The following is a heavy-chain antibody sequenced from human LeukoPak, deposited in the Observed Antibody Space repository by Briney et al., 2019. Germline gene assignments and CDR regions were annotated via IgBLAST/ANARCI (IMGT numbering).Heavy chain of an antibody. J-gene: IGHJ5*02. CDR1: DGSFSGYY. Sequence: SETLSLTCAVYDGSFSGYYCSWIRQPPGKGLEWIGEINHSGSANYNPSLKSRVTILLDTSKNQFSLNLSSVTAADTAVYYCATKGSGSFNWFDPWGQGTLVTVSS. V-gene: IGHV4-34*01. CDR2: INHSGSA. D-gene: IGHD3-10*01. CDR3: ATKGSGSFNWFDP.